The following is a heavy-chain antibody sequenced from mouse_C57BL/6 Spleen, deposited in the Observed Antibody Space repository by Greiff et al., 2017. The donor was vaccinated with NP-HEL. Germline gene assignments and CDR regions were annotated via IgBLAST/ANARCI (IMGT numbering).Heavy chain of an antibody. Sequence: QVHVKQSGAELVKPGASVKMSCKASGYTFTTYPIEWMKQNHGKSLEWIGNFHPYNDDTKYNEKFKGKATLTVEKSSSTVYLELSRLTSDDSAVYYCARNYYDYDVGWYFDVWGTGTTVTVSS. J-gene: IGHJ1*03. CDR1: GYTFTTYP. CDR2: FHPYNDDT. V-gene: IGHV1-47*01. CDR3: ARNYYDYDVGWYFDV. D-gene: IGHD2-4*01.